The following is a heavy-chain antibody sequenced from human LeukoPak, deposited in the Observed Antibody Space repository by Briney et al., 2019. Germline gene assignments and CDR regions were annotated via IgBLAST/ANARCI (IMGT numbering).Heavy chain of an antibody. CDR1: GGSISSSSDY. V-gene: IGHV4-39*01. D-gene: IGHD4/OR15-4a*01. CDR2: IYYSGST. Sequence: SETLSLTCTVSGGSISSSSDYWGWIRQPPGTGLEWIGSIYYSGSTYSNPSLKSRVTISVDTSRNQFSLKLSSVTAADTAVYYCARLYGDNSGWYFDLWGRGTLVTVSS. CDR3: ARLYGDNSGWYFDL. J-gene: IGHJ2*01.